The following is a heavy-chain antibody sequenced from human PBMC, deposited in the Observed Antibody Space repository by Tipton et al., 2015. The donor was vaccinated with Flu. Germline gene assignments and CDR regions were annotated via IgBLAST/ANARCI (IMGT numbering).Heavy chain of an antibody. J-gene: IGHJ4*02. V-gene: IGHV3-30*02. CDR3: AKVIPELVAGLDY. CDR2: IRHDESDK. CDR1: GFTFSGFG. D-gene: IGHD6-19*01. Sequence: QVQLVQSGGGVVQPGGSLRLSCAASGFTFSGFGMHWVRQAPGKGLEWVAFIRHDESDKYYADSVKGRCTISRDNSKNALYLQMNSLRAEDTAVYYCAKVIPELVAGLDYWGLGTLVTVSS.